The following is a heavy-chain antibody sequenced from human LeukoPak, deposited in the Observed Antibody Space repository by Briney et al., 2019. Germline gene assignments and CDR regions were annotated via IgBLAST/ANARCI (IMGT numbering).Heavy chain of an antibody. J-gene: IGHJ6*02. V-gene: IGHV1-2*02. D-gene: IGHD5-18*01. CDR3: ARAFYGYFTYYYYGMDV. CDR2: INPNSGGT. CDR1: GYTFTGYY. Sequence: GASVTVSCKASGYTFTGYYMHWVRQAPGQGLEWMGWINPNSGGTNYAQKFQGRVTMTRDTSTSTVYMELSSLRSEDTAVYYCARAFYGYFTYYYYGMDVWGQGTTVTVSS.